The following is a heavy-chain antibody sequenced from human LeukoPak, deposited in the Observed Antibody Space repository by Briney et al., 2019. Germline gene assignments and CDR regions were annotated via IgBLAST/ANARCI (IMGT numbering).Heavy chain of an antibody. CDR2: IYYSGST. V-gene: IGHV4-59*01. CDR1: AGSISSYY. D-gene: IGHD5-12*01. Sequence: PSETLSLTCTVSAGSISSYYWSWIRQPPGKGLEGIGYIYYSGSTNYNPSLKSRVTISVDTSKNQFSLKLSSVTAADTAVYYCARVGGYDYYYFDYWGQGTLVTVSS. CDR3: ARVGGYDYYYFDY. J-gene: IGHJ4*02.